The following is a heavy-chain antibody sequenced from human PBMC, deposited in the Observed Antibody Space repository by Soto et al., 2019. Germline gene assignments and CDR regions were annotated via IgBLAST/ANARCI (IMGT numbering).Heavy chain of an antibody. CDR2: INPSGGST. CDR3: ARSQVGRPLDA. J-gene: IGHJ6*02. V-gene: IGHV1-46*01. D-gene: IGHD1-26*01. Sequence: GASVKVSCKASRYTFTNFYIHWLRQAPGQGLEWMGIINPSGGSTTYPQKFQGRVTMTRDTSTSTVHMELITLRSEDTAVYYCARSQVGRPLDAWGPGTTVTVSS. CDR1: RYTFTNFY.